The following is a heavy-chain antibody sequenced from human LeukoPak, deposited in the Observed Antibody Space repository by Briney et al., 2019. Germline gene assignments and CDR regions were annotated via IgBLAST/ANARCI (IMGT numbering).Heavy chain of an antibody. CDR2: VSSSGST. J-gene: IGHJ6*03. D-gene: IGHD5-24*01. V-gene: IGHV4-61*02. CDR3: TRVEIRDELPHYYYYIYD. CDR1: GGTINSDSYY. Sequence: PSPTLSLTCTVSGGTINSDSYYWRWIRQPPGQGLEWSGRVSSSGSTNYHPSLKSRVTISVDTSNNHYSLKLSSVTAAERALSCITRVEIRDELPHYYYYIYDRGDRTSGTVSS.